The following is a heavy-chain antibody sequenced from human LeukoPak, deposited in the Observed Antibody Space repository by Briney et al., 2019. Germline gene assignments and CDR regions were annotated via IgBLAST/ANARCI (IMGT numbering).Heavy chain of an antibody. V-gene: IGHV3-7*01. CDR2: IKQDGRESQK. D-gene: IGHD2-21*01. CDR3: ARVLGGYSYVYGPDFDY. CDR1: GFTFSSYG. J-gene: IGHJ4*02. Sequence: PGGSLRLSCAASGFTFSSYGMHWVRQAPGKGLEWVANIKQDGRESQKYYVDSVKGRFTISRDNAKNSLYLQMNSLRADDTAVYYCARVLGGYSYVYGPDFDYWGQGTLVTVSS.